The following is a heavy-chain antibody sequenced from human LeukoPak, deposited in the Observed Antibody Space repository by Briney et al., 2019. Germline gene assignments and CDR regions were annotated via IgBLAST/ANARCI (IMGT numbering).Heavy chain of an antibody. D-gene: IGHD3-3*01. J-gene: IGHJ6*02. CDR1: GGTFSSYA. V-gene: IGHV1-69*13. Sequence: SVKVSCKASGGTFSSYAIGWVRQAPGQGLEWMGGIIPIFGTANYAQKFQGRVTITADESTSTAYMELSSLRSEDTAVYYCARSITIFGVVPDYYGMDVWGQGTTVTVSS. CDR3: ARSITIFGVVPDYYGMDV. CDR2: IIPIFGTA.